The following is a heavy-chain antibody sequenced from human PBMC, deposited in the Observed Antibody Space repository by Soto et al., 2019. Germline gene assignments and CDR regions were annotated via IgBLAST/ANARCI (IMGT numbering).Heavy chain of an antibody. D-gene: IGHD6-13*01. CDR1: GFSLSTSGVG. J-gene: IGHJ6*02. V-gene: IGHV2-5*02. Sequence: QITLKESGPTLVKPTQTLTLTCTFSGFSLSTSGVGVGWIRQPPGKALEWLALIYWDDDKRYSPSLKSRLTIXKXXSKNQVVLTMTNMDPVDTATYYCAHLFFPGAAAGTWGQGTTVTVSS. CDR2: IYWDDDK. CDR3: AHLFFPGAAAGT.